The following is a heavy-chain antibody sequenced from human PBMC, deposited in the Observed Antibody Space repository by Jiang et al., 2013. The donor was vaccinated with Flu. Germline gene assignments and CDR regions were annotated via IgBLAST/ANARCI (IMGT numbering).Heavy chain of an antibody. CDR1: GASIDNHY. J-gene: IGHJ4*02. V-gene: IGHV4-59*11. D-gene: IGHD6-13*01. CDR2: IHRSEGT. Sequence: SLTCTVSGASIDNHYCTWIRQTPGKGLEWIGNIHRSEGTNYNPSLKSRVTISIDTSEKQFSLKVTSVTAADTAVYYCARASMWYGQLGDWGQGALVIVSS. CDR3: ARASMWYGQLGD.